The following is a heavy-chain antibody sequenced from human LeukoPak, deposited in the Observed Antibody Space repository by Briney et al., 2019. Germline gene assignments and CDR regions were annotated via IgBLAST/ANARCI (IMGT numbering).Heavy chain of an antibody. D-gene: IGHD1-26*01. V-gene: IGHV1-18*01. CDR1: GYTFTNYG. J-gene: IGHJ5*02. CDR2: ISTNSDIR. CDR3: ARDWDAMNNCFDP. Sequence: ASVKVSCKASGYTFTNYGISWVRQARGQGLEWMGWISTNSDIRTYAQTLQGRFTMTTDTATTTAYMELNNLTFDDTAVYYCARDWDAMNNCFDPWGRGTPVTVSS.